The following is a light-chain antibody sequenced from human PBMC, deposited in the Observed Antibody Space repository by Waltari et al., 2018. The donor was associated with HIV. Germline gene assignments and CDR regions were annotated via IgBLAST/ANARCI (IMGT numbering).Light chain of an antibody. J-gene: IGKJ2*01. CDR2: WAS. V-gene: IGKV4-1*01. CDR1: QSLLYGSNNNNY. Sequence: DVVLTQSPDSLTVSVGERATLTCKSCQSLLYGSNNNNYLAWYQQRPGHRPKLLISWASTRQSGVPDRFSGSGSGTDFSLTISSLQAEDVAVYYCQQYYLVPYTFGQGTKLEIK. CDR3: QQYYLVPYT.